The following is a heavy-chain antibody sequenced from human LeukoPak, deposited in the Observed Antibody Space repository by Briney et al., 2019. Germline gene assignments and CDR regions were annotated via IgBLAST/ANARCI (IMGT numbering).Heavy chain of an antibody. Sequence: SVKVSCKASGGTFSSYAISWVRQAPGQGLEWMGGIIPIFGTANYAQKFQGRDTITADKSTSTAYMELSSLRSEDTAVYYCARDPGYCSGGSCYPRWFDPWGQGTLVTVSS. V-gene: IGHV1-69*06. J-gene: IGHJ5*02. CDR2: IIPIFGTA. D-gene: IGHD2-15*01. CDR1: GGTFSSYA. CDR3: ARDPGYCSGGSCYPRWFDP.